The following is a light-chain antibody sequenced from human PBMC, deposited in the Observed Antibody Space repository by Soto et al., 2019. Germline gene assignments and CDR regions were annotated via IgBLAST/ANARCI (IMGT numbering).Light chain of an antibody. Sequence: SYELTQPLSVSVALGQTARITCGGNNIGSKNVHWYQQKPGQAPVLVIYRDSNRPYGIPERFSGSNSGNTATLTISRAQAGDEADYYCQVWDSRTKVVFGGGTQLTVL. CDR1: NIGSKN. CDR3: QVWDSRTKVV. V-gene: IGLV3-9*01. J-gene: IGLJ2*01. CDR2: RDS.